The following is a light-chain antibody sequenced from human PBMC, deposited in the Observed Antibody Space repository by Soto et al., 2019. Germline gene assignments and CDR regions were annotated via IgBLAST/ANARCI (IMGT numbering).Light chain of an antibody. CDR2: GAS. CDR3: QQYNSWPLS. J-gene: IGKJ3*01. V-gene: IGKV3-15*01. Sequence: ILLSQSPGTLSFSPGERATLSCRASQSVSSNLAWYQQKPGQAPRLLIYGASTRATGIPARFSGSGSGTEFTLTISSLQSEDFAVYYCQQYNSWPLSFGPGTKVDIK. CDR1: QSVSSN.